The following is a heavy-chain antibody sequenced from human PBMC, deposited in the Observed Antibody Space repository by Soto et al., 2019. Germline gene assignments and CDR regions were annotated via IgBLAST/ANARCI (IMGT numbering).Heavy chain of an antibody. Sequence: GGSLRLSCAASGFTFSSYAMHWVRQAPGKGLEWVAVISYDGSNKYYADSVKGRFTISRDNSKNTLYLQMNSLRAEDTAVYYCARDGPSDDKDGMDVWGQGTTVTVSS. CDR3: ARDGPSDDKDGMDV. CDR1: GFTFSSYA. J-gene: IGHJ6*02. D-gene: IGHD3-9*01. V-gene: IGHV3-30-3*01. CDR2: ISYDGSNK.